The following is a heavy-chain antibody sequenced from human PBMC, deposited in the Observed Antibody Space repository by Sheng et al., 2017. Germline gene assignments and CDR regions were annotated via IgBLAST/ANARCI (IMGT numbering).Heavy chain of an antibody. V-gene: IGHV3-7*01. Sequence: EVQLVESGGGLVQPGGSLRLSCAASGFTFSSYWMSWVRQAPGKGLEWVANIKQDGSEKYYVDSVKGRFTISRDNAKNSLYLQMNSLRAEDTAVYYCARVRLSSSWYDYMDVWGQGTTVTVSS. J-gene: IGHJ6*03. D-gene: IGHD6-13*01. CDR3: ARVRLSSSWYDYMDV. CDR1: GFTFSSYW. CDR2: IKQDGSEK.